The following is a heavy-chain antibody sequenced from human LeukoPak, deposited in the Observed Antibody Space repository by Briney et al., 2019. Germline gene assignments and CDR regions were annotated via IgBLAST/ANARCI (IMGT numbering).Heavy chain of an antibody. V-gene: IGHV4-34*01. Sequence: PSETLSLTCAVYGGSFSGYYWSWIRQPPGKGLEWIGEINHSGSTNYNPSLKSRVTISVDTSKNQFSLKLSSVTAADTAVYYCARTYLHDRLWSGYPKLNWFDPWGQGTLVTVSS. CDR2: INHSGST. J-gene: IGHJ5*02. D-gene: IGHD3-3*01. CDR1: GGSFSGYY. CDR3: ARTYLHDRLWSGYPKLNWFDP.